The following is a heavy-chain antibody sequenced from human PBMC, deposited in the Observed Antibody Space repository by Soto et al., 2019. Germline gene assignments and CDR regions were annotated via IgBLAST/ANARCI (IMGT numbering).Heavy chain of an antibody. CDR2: INPLPTSGST. Sequence: QVQLVQSGAEVKKPGASVKVSCKASGYIFTNYYIHWVRQAPGQGLEWMAIINPLPTSGSTNYAQKLQGRVTVARDTPTSTVYLELSSLRSVDTAVYYCARDLAASASWGQGTLVTVSS. CDR1: GYIFTNYY. D-gene: IGHD6-13*01. J-gene: IGHJ5*02. CDR3: ARDLAASAS. V-gene: IGHV1-46*04.